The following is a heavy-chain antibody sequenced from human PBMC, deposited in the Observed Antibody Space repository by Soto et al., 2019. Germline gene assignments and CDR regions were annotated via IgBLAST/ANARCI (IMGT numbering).Heavy chain of an antibody. CDR3: ARAMPTAGDIYFDQ. J-gene: IGHJ4*02. CDR1: GYTFTSYG. CDR2: INTGSSNT. D-gene: IGHD6-13*01. V-gene: IGHV1-3*04. Sequence: QVDLVQSGAEVKEPGASVRISCEASGYTFTSYGIHWVRQAPGQRLEWMGWINTGSSNTRYSPEFQARVTITRDTSARTAYMELNSLRSEDTAVYYWARAMPTAGDIYFDQWGQGTLVTVSS.